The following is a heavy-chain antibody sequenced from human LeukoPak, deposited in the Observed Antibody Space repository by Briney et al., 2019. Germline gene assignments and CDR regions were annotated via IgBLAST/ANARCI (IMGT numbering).Heavy chain of an antibody. CDR1: GFSFSSYW. J-gene: IGHJ4*02. V-gene: IGHV3-7*01. CDR2: IREDGTEK. Sequence: GGSLRLSCATSGFSFSSYWMSWVRLTPGKGPEGVANIREDGTEKYYVDSVKGRFTISRDNAKNSLSLQMNNLRAEDTALYYCARDGRAFDYWGQGVLVTVSS. CDR3: ARDGRAFDY.